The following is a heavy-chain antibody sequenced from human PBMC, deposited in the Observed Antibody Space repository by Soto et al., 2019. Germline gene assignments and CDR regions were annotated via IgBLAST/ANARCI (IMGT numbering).Heavy chain of an antibody. CDR2: ISSSSSYI. Sequence: PGGSLRLSCAASGFTFSSYSMNWVRQAPGKGLEWVSSISSSSSYIYYADSVKGRFTISRDNAKNSLYLQMNSLRAEDTAVYYCARDTNDFWSGPSDPPDYGGQGTLVTVSS. CDR1: GFTFSSYS. V-gene: IGHV3-21*01. D-gene: IGHD3-3*01. CDR3: ARDTNDFWSGPSDPPDY. J-gene: IGHJ4*02.